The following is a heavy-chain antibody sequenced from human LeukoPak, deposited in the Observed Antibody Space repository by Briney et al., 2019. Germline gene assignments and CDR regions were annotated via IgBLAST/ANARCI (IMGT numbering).Heavy chain of an antibody. J-gene: IGHJ4*02. D-gene: IGHD5-18*01. CDR1: GFTFSSYS. CDR2: ISSSSSYI. V-gene: IGHV3-21*01. CDR3: ARDPGHDTAGEN. Sequence: PGGSLRLSCAASGFTFSSYSMNWVRQAPGKGLEWVSSISSSSSYIYYADSVEGRFTISRDNAKNSLYLQMNSLRAEDTAVYYCARDPGHDTAGENWGQGTLVTVSS.